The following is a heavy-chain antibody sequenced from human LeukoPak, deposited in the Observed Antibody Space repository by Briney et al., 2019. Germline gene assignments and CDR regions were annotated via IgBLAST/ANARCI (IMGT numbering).Heavy chain of an antibody. D-gene: IGHD6-19*01. Sequence: PSETLSLTCTVSGGSISSSSYYWGWIRQPPGKGLERIGSIYYSGSTYYNPSLKSRVTISVDTSKNQFSLKLSSVTAADTAVYYCARPRGERGAYNHIAVSGNWFDPWGQGTLVTVSS. J-gene: IGHJ5*02. CDR2: IYYSGST. CDR1: GGSISSSSYY. V-gene: IGHV4-39*01. CDR3: ARPRGERGAYNHIAVSGNWFDP.